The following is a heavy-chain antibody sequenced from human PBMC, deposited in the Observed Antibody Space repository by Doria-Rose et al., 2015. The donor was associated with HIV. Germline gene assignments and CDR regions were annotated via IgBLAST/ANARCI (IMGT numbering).Heavy chain of an antibody. D-gene: IGHD6-13*01. V-gene: IGHV2-26*01. CDR2: IFSDDER. CDR3: ARIKSSRWYHKYYFDF. Sequence: QVQLVQSGPVLVKPTETLTLTCTVSGVSLSSPGMGVSWIRQHPGKALEWLANIFSDDERSYKTSLKSRLTSSRGTSKSQVVLTMTDMDPVDTATYYCARIKSSRWYHKYYFDFWGQGTLVIVSA. J-gene: IGHJ4*02. CDR1: GVSLSSPGMG.